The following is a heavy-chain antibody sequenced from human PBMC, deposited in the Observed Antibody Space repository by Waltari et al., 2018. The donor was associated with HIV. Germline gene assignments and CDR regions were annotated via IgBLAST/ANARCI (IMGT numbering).Heavy chain of an antibody. CDR3: ASLLAVAGSLSSA. CDR1: GGSFSGYY. D-gene: IGHD6-19*01. V-gene: IGHV4-34*01. J-gene: IGHJ5*02. CDR2: INHSGST. Sequence: QVQLQQWGAGLLKPSETLSLTCAVYGGSFSGYYWSWIRQPPGKGLEWIWEINHSGSTNYNPSLKSRVTISVDTSKNQFALKLSSVTAADTAVYYCASLLAVAGSLSSAWGQGTLVTVSS.